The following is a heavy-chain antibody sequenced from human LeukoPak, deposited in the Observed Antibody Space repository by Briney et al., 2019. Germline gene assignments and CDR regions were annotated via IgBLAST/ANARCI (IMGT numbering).Heavy chain of an antibody. V-gene: IGHV4-59*01. D-gene: IGHD3-10*01. CDR3: ARGMVRGVLDAFDI. J-gene: IGHJ3*02. Sequence: PSETLSLTCAVYGGSFSGYYWSWIRQPPGKGLEWIGYIYYSGSTNYNPSLKSRVTISVDTSKNQFSLKLSSVTAADTAVYYCARGMVRGVLDAFDIWGQGTMVTVSS. CDR1: GGSFSGYY. CDR2: IYYSGST.